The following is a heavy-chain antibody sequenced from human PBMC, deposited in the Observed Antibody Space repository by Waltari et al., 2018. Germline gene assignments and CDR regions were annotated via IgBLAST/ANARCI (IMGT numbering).Heavy chain of an antibody. CDR1: GFPFSSYA. J-gene: IGHJ4*02. V-gene: IGHV3-23*04. D-gene: IGHD2-15*01. CDR2: ISGSGGST. CDR3: ATGGYCSGGSCYFFDY. Sequence: EVQLVESGGGLVQPGGSLRLSCAASGFPFSSYAMSCVRQAPGKGLEWVSAISGSGGSTYYADSVKGRFTISRDNSKNTLYLQMNSLRAEDTAVYYCATGGYCSGGSCYFFDYWGQGTLVTVSS.